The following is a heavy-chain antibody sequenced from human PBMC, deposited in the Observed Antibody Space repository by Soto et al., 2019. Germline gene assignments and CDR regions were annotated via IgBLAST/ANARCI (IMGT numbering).Heavy chain of an antibody. V-gene: IGHV1-3*01. D-gene: IGHD2-15*01. J-gene: IGHJ6*02. CDR2: INAGNGNT. Sequence: QVQLVQSGAEVKKPGASVKVSCKASGYTFTSYAMHWVRQAPGQRLEWMGWINAGNGNTKYSQKFQGRVTITRDTSASTAYMELSSLRAEDTAVYYCARDLVVNGMDVWGQGTTVTVSS. CDR1: GYTFTSYA. CDR3: ARDLVVNGMDV.